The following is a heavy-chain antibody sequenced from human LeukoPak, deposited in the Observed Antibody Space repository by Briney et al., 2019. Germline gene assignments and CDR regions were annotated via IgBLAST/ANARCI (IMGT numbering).Heavy chain of an antibody. Sequence: GGAVNVSCKASGYTFTGYYIHWVRQAPGQGLEWMGWINPNSGGTNYAQKFQGRVTMPRDTSITTAYMELSGLRSDDTAIYYCARGKLAAPGRTGYNWFDPWGQGTLVTVSS. CDR1: GYTFTGYY. V-gene: IGHV1-2*02. D-gene: IGHD6-13*01. CDR3: ARGKLAAPGRTGYNWFDP. J-gene: IGHJ5*02. CDR2: INPNSGGT.